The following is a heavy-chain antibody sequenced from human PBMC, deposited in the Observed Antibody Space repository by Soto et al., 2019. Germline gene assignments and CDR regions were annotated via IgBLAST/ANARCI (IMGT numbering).Heavy chain of an antibody. J-gene: IGHJ4*02. V-gene: IGHV3-33*05. D-gene: IGHD3-16*02. CDR3: VRDLSIAGDF. CDR2: IAHDAKNQ. Sequence: QELLVESGGGVVQPGRSLRLSCAASGFNFGVYGMYWVRQAPGKGLEWVSTIAHDAKNQWYSDSVKGRFIVSRDNPKNTLDLQMDSLRDEETGVYYCVRDLSIAGDFWGQGALVIVSS. CDR1: GFNFGVYG.